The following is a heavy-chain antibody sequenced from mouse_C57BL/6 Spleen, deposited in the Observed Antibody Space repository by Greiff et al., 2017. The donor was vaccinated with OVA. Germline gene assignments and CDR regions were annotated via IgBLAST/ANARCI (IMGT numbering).Heavy chain of an antibody. CDR2: IDPSDSAT. D-gene: IGHD1-1*01. Sequence: QVQLQQPGAELVRPGSSVKLSCKASGYTFTSYWMHWVKQRPIQGLEWIGNIDPSDSATHYNQKFKDKATLTVVKSSSTAYMQLSSLTSEDSAVYYCARGVLRYFDFWGTGTTVTVSS. V-gene: IGHV1-52*01. J-gene: IGHJ1*03. CDR1: GYTFTSYW. CDR3: ARGVLRYFDF.